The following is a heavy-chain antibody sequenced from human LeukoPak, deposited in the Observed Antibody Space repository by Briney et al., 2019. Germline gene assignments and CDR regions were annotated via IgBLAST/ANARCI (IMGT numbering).Heavy chain of an antibody. D-gene: IGHD6-19*01. J-gene: IGHJ6*02. CDR2: IYPGDSGT. Sequence: GESLKISCKGSGYSFTTYWIGWVRQMPGKGLEWMGIIYPGDSGTRYSPSFQGQVTISADKSITTAYLQWSSLKASDTARYYCARQRIAVTGESYRYYYGMDVWGQGTTVIVSS. V-gene: IGHV5-51*01. CDR1: GYSFTTYW. CDR3: ARQRIAVTGESYRYYYGMDV.